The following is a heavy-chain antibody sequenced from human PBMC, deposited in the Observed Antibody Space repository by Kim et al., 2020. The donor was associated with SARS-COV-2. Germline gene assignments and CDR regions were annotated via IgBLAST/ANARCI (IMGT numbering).Heavy chain of an antibody. Sequence: SETLSLTCTVSGGSISSYYWSWIRQPPGKGLEWIGYIYYSGSTNYNPSLKSRVTISVDTSKNQFSLKLSSVTAADTAVYYCARHHSPAYYDFWSGYTHPIYSHVEWFDPWGQGTLVTVSS. CDR1: GGSISSYY. CDR3: ARHHSPAYYDFWSGYTHPIYSHVEWFDP. D-gene: IGHD3-3*01. CDR2: IYYSGST. V-gene: IGHV4-59*08. J-gene: IGHJ5*02.